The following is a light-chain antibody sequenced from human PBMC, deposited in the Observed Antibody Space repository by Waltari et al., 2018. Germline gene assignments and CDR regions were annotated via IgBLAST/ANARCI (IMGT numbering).Light chain of an antibody. CDR2: DAS. Sequence: DIQMTQSPSSLSSSVGDRVTITCRASQDINTYLNWYQQKPGKPPQRLIYDASSLQSGVPSRFSGSGSGTLFTLTISSLQPEDFATYYCLQYNSAPLTFGGGTKVEI. V-gene: IGKV1-17*01. J-gene: IGKJ4*01. CDR1: QDINTY. CDR3: LQYNSAPLT.